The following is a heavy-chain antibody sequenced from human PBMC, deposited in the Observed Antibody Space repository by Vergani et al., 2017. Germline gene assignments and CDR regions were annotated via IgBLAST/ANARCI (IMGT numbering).Heavy chain of an antibody. D-gene: IGHD2-2*02. V-gene: IGHV1-69*13. CDR2: IIPIFGTA. CDR3: ASGGDTGYCSSTSCYSYGMDV. Sequence: QVQLVQSGAEVKKPGASVKVSCEGSGYTFRNYGISWVRQAPGQGLEWMGGIIPIFGTANYAQKFQGRVTITADESTSTAYMELSSLRSEDTAVYYCASGGDTGYCSSTSCYSYGMDVWGQGTTVTVSS. CDR1: GYTFRNYG. J-gene: IGHJ6*02.